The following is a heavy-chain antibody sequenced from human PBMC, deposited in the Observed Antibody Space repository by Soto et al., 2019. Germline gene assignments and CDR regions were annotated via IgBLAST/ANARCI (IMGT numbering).Heavy chain of an antibody. CDR1: GCYSRSGGYY. Sequence: SEMLSPTRTVSGCYSRSGGYYWSWIRQPPGKGLEWIGYIYYSGSTYYNPSLKSRVTISVDTSKNQFSLKLSSVTAADTAVYYCAIISSNYFDYWGQGTLVTVSS. CDR2: IYYSGST. CDR3: AIISSNYFDY. D-gene: IGHD3-10*01. V-gene: IGHV4-30-4*01. J-gene: IGHJ4*02.